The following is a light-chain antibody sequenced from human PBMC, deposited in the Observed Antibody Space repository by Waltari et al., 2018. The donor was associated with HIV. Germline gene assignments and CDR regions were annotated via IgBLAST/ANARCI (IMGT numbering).Light chain of an antibody. Sequence: QSALTQPASVSRSPGQSITISCTGTSSDVGGYNYVSWYQQHPGKAPKLMIYDVSNRPSGVSNRFSGSKSGNTASLTISGLQAEDEADYYCSSYTSSSTFYVVFGGGTKLTVL. CDR2: DVS. V-gene: IGLV2-14*01. CDR1: SSDVGGYNY. J-gene: IGLJ2*01. CDR3: SSYTSSSTFYVV.